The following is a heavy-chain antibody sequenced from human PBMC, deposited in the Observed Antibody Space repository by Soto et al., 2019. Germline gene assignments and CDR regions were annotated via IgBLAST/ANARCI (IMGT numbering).Heavy chain of an antibody. J-gene: IGHJ4*02. CDR3: ARGRYYYDSSGGNFDY. V-gene: IGHV4-4*02. CDR2: IYHSGST. CDR1: GGSISISNW. D-gene: IGHD3-22*01. Sequence: SDTLSLTCAVSGGSISISNWWSWVRQPPGKGLEWIGEIYHSGSTNYNPSLKSRVTISVDKSKNQFSLKLSSATAADTAVYYCARGRYYYDSSGGNFDYWGQGTLVTVSS.